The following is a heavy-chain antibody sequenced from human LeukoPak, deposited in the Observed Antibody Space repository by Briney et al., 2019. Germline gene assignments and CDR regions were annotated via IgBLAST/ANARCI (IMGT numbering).Heavy chain of an antibody. V-gene: IGHV3-7*01. CDR3: AREFQSSH. J-gene: IGHJ4*02. CDR1: GFTFSRYW. Sequence: PGGSLRLSCAASGFTFSRYWMIWVRQAPGKGLEWVANIKEDGSEKKYVDSVMGRFTISRDNAKNSLYLQMNSLRAEDTAVYYCAREFQSSHWGQGTLVTVSS. CDR2: IKEDGSEK.